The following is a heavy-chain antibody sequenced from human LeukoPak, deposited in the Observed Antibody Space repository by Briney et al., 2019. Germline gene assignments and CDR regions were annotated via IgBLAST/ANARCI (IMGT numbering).Heavy chain of an antibody. Sequence: GGSLRLSCAASGFTFSSYAMSWVRQAPGKGLEWVSAISGSGGSTYYADSVKGRFTISRDNSKNTLYLQMNGLRAEDTAVYYCAKDLSGSIGGYWGQGTLVTVSS. CDR1: GFTFSSYA. CDR3: AKDLSGSIGGY. J-gene: IGHJ4*02. V-gene: IGHV3-23*01. CDR2: ISGSGGST. D-gene: IGHD3-16*01.